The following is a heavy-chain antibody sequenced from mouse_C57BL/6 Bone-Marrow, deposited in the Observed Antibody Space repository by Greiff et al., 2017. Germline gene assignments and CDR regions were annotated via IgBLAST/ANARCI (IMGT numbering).Heavy chain of an antibody. CDR1: GYTFTSYW. CDR3: ARSPYYGLFAY. Sequence: QVQLQQPGAELVRPGSSVKLSCKASGYTFTSYWMDWVKQRPGQGLEWIGNIYPSDSGTHYNQKFKDKATLTVDKSSSTAYMQLSSLTSEDSAVYYCARSPYYGLFAYWGQGTLVTVSA. J-gene: IGHJ3*01. CDR2: IYPSDSGT. D-gene: IGHD1-1*02. V-gene: IGHV1-61*01.